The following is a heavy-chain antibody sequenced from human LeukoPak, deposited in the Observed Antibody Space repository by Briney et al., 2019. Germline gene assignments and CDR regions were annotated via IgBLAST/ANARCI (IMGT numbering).Heavy chain of an antibody. CDR3: ARGDPYYYYMDV. V-gene: IGHV4-39*07. CDR2: IYYSGNT. J-gene: IGHJ6*03. Sequence: PSETLSLTCIVSGGSINNNHYYWGWIRQSPGKGLEWIGSIYYSGNTYYSPSLKSRVTISVDTSKNQLSLKLSSVTAADTAVYYCARGDPYYYYMDVWGKGTTVTVSS. CDR1: GGSINNNHYY.